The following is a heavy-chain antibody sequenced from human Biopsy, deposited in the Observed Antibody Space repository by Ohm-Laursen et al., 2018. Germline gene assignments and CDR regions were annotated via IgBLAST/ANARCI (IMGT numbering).Heavy chain of an antibody. D-gene: IGHD3-10*01. CDR1: GDSISSGVYY. CDR3: ARAPYVSGSFGWFDP. CDR2: ISSGGYR. V-gene: IGHV4-31*01. Sequence: TLSLTCTVSGDSISSGVYYWNWFRQHPEKGLEWIGYISSGGYRKYTPSLQSLITISMDTSRNQFSLRLNSVTSADTAVYYCARAPYVSGSFGWFDPWGQGILVSVSS. J-gene: IGHJ5*02.